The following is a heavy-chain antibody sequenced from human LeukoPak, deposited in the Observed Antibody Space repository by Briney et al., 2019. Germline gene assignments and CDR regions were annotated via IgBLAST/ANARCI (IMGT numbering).Heavy chain of an antibody. CDR3: ARAPQSRQQLEGGFDY. V-gene: IGHV1-46*01. CDR2: INPIGGST. Sequence: ASVKVSCKASGYTFTSYYMHWVRHAPGQGLEWMGIINPIGGSTRYAQKFQGRVTMTRDTSTSTVYMELSSLRSEDTAVYYCARAPQSRQQLEGGFDYWGQGTLVTVSS. CDR1: GYTFTSYY. D-gene: IGHD6-13*01. J-gene: IGHJ4*02.